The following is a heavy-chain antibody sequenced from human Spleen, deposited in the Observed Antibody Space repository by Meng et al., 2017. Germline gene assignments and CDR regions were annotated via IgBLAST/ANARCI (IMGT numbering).Heavy chain of an antibody. CDR2: IKSNSDGGTT. V-gene: IGHV3-15*01. J-gene: IGHJ4*02. CDR1: GFSFTDAW. Sequence: QLVGSGGGLVKPGGSLRLSCVASGFSFTDAWMSWVRQAPGKGLEWVGRIKSNSDGGTTDYAAPVKGRFTISRDDSKNTLYLQMNSLITEDTAVYFCATGAAAADHWGQGTLVTVSS. D-gene: IGHD6-13*01. CDR3: ATGAAAADH.